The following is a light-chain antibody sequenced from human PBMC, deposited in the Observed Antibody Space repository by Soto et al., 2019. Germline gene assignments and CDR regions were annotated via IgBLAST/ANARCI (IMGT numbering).Light chain of an antibody. CDR2: DXS. V-gene: IGKV3-15*01. J-gene: IGKJ4*01. CDR1: QGIRYA. Sequence: FVVRQSPASMSVSPGASVTLPXRASQGIRYAFGRDQHDRGXTPSXXXDDXSARATGVPARFSGSRSGPEFTLTINSLQSDDFAIYYCQRYNNWTRTFGGGTKVDI. CDR3: QRYNNWTRT.